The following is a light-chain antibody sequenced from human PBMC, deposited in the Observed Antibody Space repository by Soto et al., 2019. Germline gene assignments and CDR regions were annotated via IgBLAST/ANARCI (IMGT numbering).Light chain of an antibody. Sequence: DIQMTQSPSSVSASVGDRVTITCRASQDISSWLSWIQQRPGKAPKLLIYTALNLHSGVPSRFCGSRSGADFTLSISSLQPEDFATYSWQQADTFPYTFGQGTKVYLK. V-gene: IGKV1-12*01. CDR2: TAL. CDR1: QDISSW. J-gene: IGKJ2*01. CDR3: QQADTFPYT.